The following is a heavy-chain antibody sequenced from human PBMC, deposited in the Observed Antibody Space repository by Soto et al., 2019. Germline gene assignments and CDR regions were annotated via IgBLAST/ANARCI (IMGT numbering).Heavy chain of an antibody. J-gene: IGHJ4*02. Sequence: QVQLQESGPGLVKPSETLSLTCTVSGGSISSYYWSWIRQPPGNGLEWIGDIYYSGRTNYNPSLKSRVTISVDTSKNQFSLKLSSVTAADTAVSYCARRYGRAFDYWGQGTLVTVSS. V-gene: IGHV4-59*08. CDR2: IYYSGRT. CDR3: ARRYGRAFDY. D-gene: IGHD1-1*01. CDR1: GGSISSYY.